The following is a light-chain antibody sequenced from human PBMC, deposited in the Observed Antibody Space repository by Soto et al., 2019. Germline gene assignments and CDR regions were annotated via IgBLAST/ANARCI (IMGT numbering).Light chain of an antibody. Sequence: ESVLTQSPGTLSMSPGERATLSCRASQSVSSSYSAWYQQKPGQAPRLLIYGASRRATGIPDRFSGSGSGTDFTLTIGRLEPEDFAVYYCQQYGSSPFTFGPGTKVDIK. CDR3: QQYGSSPFT. J-gene: IGKJ3*01. CDR1: QSVSSSY. V-gene: IGKV3-20*01. CDR2: GAS.